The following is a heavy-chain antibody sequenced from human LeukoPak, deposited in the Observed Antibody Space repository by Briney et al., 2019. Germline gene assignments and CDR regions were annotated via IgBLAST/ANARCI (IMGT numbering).Heavy chain of an antibody. Sequence: AGGSLRLSCAASGFTVITNDMTWVSQAPGKGLEWVSVLYSDGNTKYADSVQGRFTISRDNFKNTLYLEMNSLSPDDTAVYYCARGVEPLAANTLAYWGQGTLVTVSS. D-gene: IGHD1-14*01. CDR1: GFTVITND. CDR2: LYSDGNT. J-gene: IGHJ4*02. V-gene: IGHV3-53*01. CDR3: ARGVEPLAANTLAY.